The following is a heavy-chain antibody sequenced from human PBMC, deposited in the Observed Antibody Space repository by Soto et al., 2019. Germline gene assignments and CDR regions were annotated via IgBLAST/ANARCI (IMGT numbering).Heavy chain of an antibody. CDR3: ARGRYCSSTSCYYPTDY. CDR2: INPNSGGT. V-gene: IGHV1-2*04. D-gene: IGHD2-2*01. Sequence: ASVKVSCKASGYTFTGYYMHWVRQAPGQGLEWMGWINPNSGGTSYAQKFQGWVTMTRNTSISTAYMELSSLRSEDTAVYYCARGRYCSSTSCYYPTDYWGQGTLVTVSS. J-gene: IGHJ4*02. CDR1: GYTFTGYY.